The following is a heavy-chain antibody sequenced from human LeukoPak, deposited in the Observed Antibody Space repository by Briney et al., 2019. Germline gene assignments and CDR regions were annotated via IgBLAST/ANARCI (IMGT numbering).Heavy chain of an antibody. Sequence: GRSLRLSCAASGFTFSSYAMHWVRQAPGKGLEWVAVISYVGSNKYYADSVKGRFTISRDNSKNTLYLQMNSLRAEDTAVYYCARVDILTGYSLPDYWGQGTLVTVSS. J-gene: IGHJ4*02. CDR2: ISYVGSNK. D-gene: IGHD3-9*01. CDR3: ARVDILTGYSLPDY. CDR1: GFTFSSYA. V-gene: IGHV3-30-3*01.